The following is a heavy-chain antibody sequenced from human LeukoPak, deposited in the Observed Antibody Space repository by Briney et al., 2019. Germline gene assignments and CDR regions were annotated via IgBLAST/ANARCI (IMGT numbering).Heavy chain of an antibody. CDR2: IKQDGSEK. Sequence: PGGSLRLSCVASGFTFSDYWMTWVRQAPGKGLECVANIKQDGSEKFYVDSVKGRFTISRDNAKNSLYLQMNSLRAEDTAVYYCARDGRFSYGAFGIWGQGTMVTVSS. D-gene: IGHD3-3*01. V-gene: IGHV3-7*01. CDR3: ARDGRFSYGAFGI. J-gene: IGHJ3*02. CDR1: GFTFSDYW.